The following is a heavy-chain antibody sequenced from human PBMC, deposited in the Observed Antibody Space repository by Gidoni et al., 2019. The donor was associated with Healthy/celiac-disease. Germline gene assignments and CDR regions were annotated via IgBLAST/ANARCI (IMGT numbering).Heavy chain of an antibody. J-gene: IGHJ5*02. CDR3: TRDGLDGYNTGP. Sequence: YAASVKGRFTISRDDSKSIAYLQMNSLKTEDTAVYYCTRDGLDGYNTGPWGQGTLVTVSS. D-gene: IGHD5-12*01. V-gene: IGHV3-49*02.